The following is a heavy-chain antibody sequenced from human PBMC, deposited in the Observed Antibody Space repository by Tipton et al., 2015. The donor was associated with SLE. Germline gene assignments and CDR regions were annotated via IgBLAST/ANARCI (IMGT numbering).Heavy chain of an antibody. D-gene: IGHD1-1*01. CDR2: IYYSGST. Sequence: TLSLTCTVSGGSISSGSYYWSWIRQPAGKGLEWIGYIYYSGSTNYSPSLKSRVTISVDTSKNQFSLNLSSVTAADTAVYYCAREINEGVPDAFDIWGQGTMVTVSS. J-gene: IGHJ3*02. V-gene: IGHV4-61*10. CDR3: AREINEGVPDAFDI. CDR1: GGSISSGSYY.